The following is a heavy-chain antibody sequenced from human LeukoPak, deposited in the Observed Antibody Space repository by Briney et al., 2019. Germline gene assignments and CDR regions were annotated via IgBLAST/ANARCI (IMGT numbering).Heavy chain of an antibody. D-gene: IGHD3-10*01. Sequence: PSETLSLTCTVSGGSISSYYWTWIRQPPGKELEWIGYIYYTGSTNYSPSPKSRVTISVDTSTNQLSLRLSSVTAADTAVYYCARVALSGDYIDYYMDVWGKGTTVTISS. CDR3: ARVALSGDYIDYYMDV. CDR2: IYYTGST. V-gene: IGHV4-59*01. J-gene: IGHJ6*03. CDR1: GGSISSYY.